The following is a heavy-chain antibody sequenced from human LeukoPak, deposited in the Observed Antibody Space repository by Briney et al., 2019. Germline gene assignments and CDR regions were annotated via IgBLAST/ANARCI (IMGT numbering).Heavy chain of an antibody. CDR1: GFTFSSYA. V-gene: IGHV3-23*01. J-gene: IGHJ4*02. D-gene: IGHD3-22*01. Sequence: GGSLRLSCAASGFTFSSYAMSWVRQAPGKGLEWVSAISGSGGSTYYADSVKGRFTISRDNSKNTLYLQMNGLRAEDTAVYYCAKEMVVVITRPYFDYWGQGTLVTVSS. CDR3: AKEMVVVITRPYFDY. CDR2: ISGSGGST.